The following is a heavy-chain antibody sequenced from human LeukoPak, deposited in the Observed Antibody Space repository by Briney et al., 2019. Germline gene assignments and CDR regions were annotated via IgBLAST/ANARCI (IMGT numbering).Heavy chain of an antibody. CDR1: GYRFTSYW. CDR2: IYPGDSDT. D-gene: IGHD3-10*01. CDR3: ARQRAPYMGYYGSGSYPYYFDY. J-gene: IGHJ4*02. Sequence: GESLKISCKGSGYRFTSYWIGWVRQMPGKGLQWMGIIYPGDSDTRYSPSFQGQVTISADKSISTAYLQWSSLKASDTAMYYCARQRAPYMGYYGSGSYPYYFDYWGQGTLVTVSS. V-gene: IGHV5-51*01.